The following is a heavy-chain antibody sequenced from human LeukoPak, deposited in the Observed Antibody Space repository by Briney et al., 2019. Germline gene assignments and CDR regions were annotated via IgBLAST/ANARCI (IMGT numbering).Heavy chain of an antibody. J-gene: IGHJ4*02. CDR3: ARDNPSAAGIDY. D-gene: IGHD6-13*01. CDR1: GFTFGSYG. V-gene: IGHV3-33*01. CDR2: IWYDGSNK. Sequence: GGSLRLSCAASGFTFGSYGMHWVRQAPGKGLEWVAVIWYDGSNKYYADSVKGRFTISRDNSKNTLYLQMNSLRAEDTAVYYCARDNPSAAGIDYWGQGTLVTVSS.